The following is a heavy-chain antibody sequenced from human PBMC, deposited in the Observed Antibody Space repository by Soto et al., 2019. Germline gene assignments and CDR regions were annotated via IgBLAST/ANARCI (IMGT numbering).Heavy chain of an antibody. V-gene: IGHV1-69*13. J-gene: IGHJ4*02. CDR2: IIPIFGTA. CDR1: GGTFSSYA. D-gene: IGHD1-26*01. CDR3: AADYSGSYYFDY. Sequence: SVKVSCKASGGTFSSYAISWVRQAPGQGLEWMGGIIPIFGTANYAQKFQGRVTITADESTSTAYMELSSLRSEDTAVYYCAADYSGSYYFDYWGQGTLVTVSS.